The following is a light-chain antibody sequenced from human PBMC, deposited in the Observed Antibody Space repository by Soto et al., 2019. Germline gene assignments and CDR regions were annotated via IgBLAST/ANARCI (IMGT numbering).Light chain of an antibody. J-gene: IGLJ3*02. Sequence: QSALTQPASVSGSPGQSITISCTGTSSDVGGYNYASWYQQHPGKAPKLMIYDVSNRPSGVSNRFSGSKSGNTASLTLSGLQAEDEADYYCSSYTSSNWVFGGGTKVTVL. CDR2: DVS. CDR1: SSDVGGYNY. CDR3: SSYTSSNWV. V-gene: IGLV2-14*03.